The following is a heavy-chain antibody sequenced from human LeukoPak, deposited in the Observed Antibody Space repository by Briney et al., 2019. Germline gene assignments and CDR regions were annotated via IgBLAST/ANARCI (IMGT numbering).Heavy chain of an antibody. CDR3: ARDLGGIAGS. CDR2: INEDGSIT. J-gene: IGHJ4*02. Sequence: GGSLRLSCAASGFTFTRYWMHWVRQVPGKGLDWVSRINEDGSITTHADSVRDRFTISRDNARDTLYLQMNSLSSEDTAVYYCARDLGGIAGSWGQGTLVTVSS. CDR1: GFTFTRYW. V-gene: IGHV3-74*01. D-gene: IGHD1-26*01.